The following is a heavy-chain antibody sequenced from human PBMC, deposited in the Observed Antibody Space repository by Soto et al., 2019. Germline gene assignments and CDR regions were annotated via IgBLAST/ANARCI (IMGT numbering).Heavy chain of an antibody. D-gene: IGHD6-6*01. CDR1: GYTFTSYG. CDR2: ISAYNGNT. Sequence: ASVKVSCKASGYTFTSYGISWVRQAPGQGLEWMGWISAYNGNTNYAQKLQGRVTMTTDTSTSTAYMELRSLRSDDTAVYYCARHSRSWYSSSPTLDYWGQGTLVTVYS. J-gene: IGHJ4*02. CDR3: ARHSRSWYSSSPTLDY. V-gene: IGHV1-18*01.